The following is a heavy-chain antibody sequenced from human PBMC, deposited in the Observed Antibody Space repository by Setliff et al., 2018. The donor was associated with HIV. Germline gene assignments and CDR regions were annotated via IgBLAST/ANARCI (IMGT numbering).Heavy chain of an antibody. V-gene: IGHV4-39*01. CDR1: GGSISISSHY. Sequence: PSETLSLTCTVSGGSISISSHYWGWLRQPPGKGLEWLGRIYHSGITYYNASLKSRVAISVDPSKNQFSGKPNSVTAADTAVYSCARSISLIRGPLGDVFDIWGQGTMVTVSS. D-gene: IGHD3-10*01. CDR3: ARSISLIRGPLGDVFDI. CDR2: IYHSGIT. J-gene: IGHJ3*02.